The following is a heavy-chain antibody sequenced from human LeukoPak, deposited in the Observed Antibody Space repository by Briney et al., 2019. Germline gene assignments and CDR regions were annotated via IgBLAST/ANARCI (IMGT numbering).Heavy chain of an antibody. V-gene: IGHV3-23*01. CDR1: GFTFSDYA. Sequence: RTGGSLRLSCTASGFTFSDYAMSWVRQAPGKGLEWVSGTTGRADIIHYADSVKGRIIISRDNSKNTLDLQMDSLRAEDTAVYHCAKGFHSGSFNELDYWGQGTLVTVSS. J-gene: IGHJ4*02. D-gene: IGHD1-26*01. CDR3: AKGFHSGSFNELDY. CDR2: TTGRADII.